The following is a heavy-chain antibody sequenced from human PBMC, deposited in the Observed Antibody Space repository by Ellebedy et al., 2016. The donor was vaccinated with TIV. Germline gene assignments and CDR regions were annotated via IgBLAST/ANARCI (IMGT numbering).Heavy chain of an antibody. CDR3: ARSAPSIAAPPGGYYYDGMDV. CDR2: IYPGDSDT. CDR1: GYSFTSYW. J-gene: IGHJ6*02. D-gene: IGHD6-6*01. Sequence: GESLKISCKGSGYSFTSYWIGWVRQMPGKGLEWMGIIYPGDSDTRYSPSFQGQVTISADKSISTAYLQWSSLKASDTAMYYCARSAPSIAAPPGGYYYDGMDVWGQGTTVTVSS. V-gene: IGHV5-51*01.